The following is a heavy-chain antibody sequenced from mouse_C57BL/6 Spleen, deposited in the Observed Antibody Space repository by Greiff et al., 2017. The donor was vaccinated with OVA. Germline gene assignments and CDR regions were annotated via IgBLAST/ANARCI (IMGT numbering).Heavy chain of an antibody. CDR2: SRNKANDYTT. D-gene: IGHD3-3*01. J-gene: IGHJ4*01. V-gene: IGHV7-1*01. Sequence: EVKVVESGGGLVQSGRSLRLSCATSGFTFSDFYMEWVRQAPGKGLEWIAASRNKANDYTTEYSASVKGRFIVSRDTSQSILYLQMNALRAEDTAIYYCARDAPGRDYAMDYWGQGTSVTVSS. CDR3: ARDAPGRDYAMDY. CDR1: GFTFSDFY.